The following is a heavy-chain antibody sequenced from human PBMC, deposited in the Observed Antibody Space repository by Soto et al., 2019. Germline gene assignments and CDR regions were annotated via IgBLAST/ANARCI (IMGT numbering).Heavy chain of an antibody. CDR3: ARESEYSGYDFVGQAFDY. J-gene: IGHJ4*02. CDR1: GFTFSSYS. V-gene: IGHV3-21*01. D-gene: IGHD5-12*01. Sequence: GGSLRLSWAASGFTFSSYSMNRVRQAPGKGLEWVSSISSSSSYIYYADSVKGRFTISRDNAKNSLYLQMNSLRAEDTAVYYCARESEYSGYDFVGQAFDYWGQGTLVTVSS. CDR2: ISSSSSYI.